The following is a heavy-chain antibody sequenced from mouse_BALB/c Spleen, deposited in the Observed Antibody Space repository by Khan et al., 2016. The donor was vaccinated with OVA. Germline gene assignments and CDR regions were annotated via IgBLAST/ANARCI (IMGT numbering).Heavy chain of an antibody. CDR1: GFTFSDYY. CDR3: ARRYDRYYYAMDY. CDR2: ISNGGGST. Sequence: EVELVESGGGLVQPGGSLKLSCATSGFTFSDYYMYWVRQTPEKRLEWVAHISNGGGSTYYPDTLKGRFTISRDNATNTLYLQMSRLKSEDTAMYYCARRYDRYYYAMDYWGQGTSVTVSS. D-gene: IGHD2-3*01. V-gene: IGHV5-12*02. J-gene: IGHJ4*01.